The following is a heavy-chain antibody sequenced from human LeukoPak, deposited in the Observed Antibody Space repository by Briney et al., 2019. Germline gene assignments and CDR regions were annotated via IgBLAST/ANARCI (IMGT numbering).Heavy chain of an antibody. J-gene: IGHJ5*02. CDR2: IIPIFGTA. D-gene: IGHD1-26*01. V-gene: IGHV1-69*05. Sequence: SVKVSCKAAGGTLSSYAISWVRQAPGQGLEWMGGIIPIFGTANYAQKFQGRVTITTDESTSTAYMERSSLRSEDTAVYYCARGIVGAPNWFDPWGQGTLVTVSS. CDR1: GGTLSSYA. CDR3: ARGIVGAPNWFDP.